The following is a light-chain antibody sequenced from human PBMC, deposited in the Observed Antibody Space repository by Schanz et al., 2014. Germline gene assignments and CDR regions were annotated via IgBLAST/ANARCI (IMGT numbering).Light chain of an antibody. Sequence: QSALTQPPSASGSPGQSVTISCSGTSSDVGGYNFVSWYQHHPGRAPKLMIYGVSQRPSGVPDRFSGSKSGNTASMTISGLQAEDEADYYCSSYTSSSTLVFGGGTKLTVL. CDR2: GVS. CDR3: SSYTSSSTLV. J-gene: IGLJ2*01. CDR1: SSDVGGYNF. V-gene: IGLV2-8*01.